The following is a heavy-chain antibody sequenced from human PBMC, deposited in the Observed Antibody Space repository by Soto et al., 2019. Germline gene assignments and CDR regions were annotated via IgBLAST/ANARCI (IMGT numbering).Heavy chain of an antibody. D-gene: IGHD3-16*02. CDR2: ISYDGSDK. CDR3: AKALGELSPESYDY. J-gene: IGHJ4*02. Sequence: QVQLVESGGGVVQPGRSLRPSCAASGFTFSSYAMHWVRQAPGKGLEWVAVISYDGSDKYYADSVKGRFTISRDNSKNTLNLQMNSLRADDTAVYYCAKALGELSPESYDYWGQGNLITVSS. CDR1: GFTFSSYA. V-gene: IGHV3-30*18.